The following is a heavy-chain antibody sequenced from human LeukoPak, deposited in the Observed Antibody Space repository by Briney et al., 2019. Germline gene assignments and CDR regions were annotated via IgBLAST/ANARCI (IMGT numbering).Heavy chain of an antibody. J-gene: IGHJ3*02. V-gene: IGHV1-18*01. CDR3: ARHLGWSGYSPDAFDI. D-gene: IGHD3-3*01. CDR2: ISAYNGNT. CDR1: GGTFSSYA. Sequence: GASVKVSCKASGGTFSSYAISWVRQAPGQGLEWMGWISAYNGNTNYAQKLQGRVTMTTDTSTSTAYMELRSLRSDDTAVYYCARHLGWSGYSPDAFDIWGQGTMVTVSS.